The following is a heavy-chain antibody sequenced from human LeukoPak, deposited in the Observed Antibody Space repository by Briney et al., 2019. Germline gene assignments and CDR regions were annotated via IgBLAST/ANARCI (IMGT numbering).Heavy chain of an antibody. CDR3: ASIDGDLYYGMDV. J-gene: IGHJ6*02. V-gene: IGHV4-39*01. CDR1: GGSISSSNYH. D-gene: IGHD5-24*01. CDR2: IYYNGRT. Sequence: SGTLSLTCTVSGGSISSSNYHWGWIRQPPGKGLEWIGSIYYNGRTSYNPPLKSRVTISIDTSKNQFSLKVNSVTAADTAVYYCASIDGDLYYGMDVWGQGTMITVSS.